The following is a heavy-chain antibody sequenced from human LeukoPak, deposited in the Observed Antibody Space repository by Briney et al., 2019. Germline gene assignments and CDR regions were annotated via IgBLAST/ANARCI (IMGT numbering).Heavy chain of an antibody. CDR2: IYYSGST. D-gene: IGHD3-9*01. V-gene: IGHV4-39*01. CDR1: GGSISSSSYY. J-gene: IGHJ4*02. Sequence: NPSETLSLTCTVSGGSISSSSYYWGWIRQPPGKGLEWIGSIYYSGSTYYNPSLKSRVTISVDTSKNQFSLKLSSVTAADTAVYYCARHGHDTGNYGAHFDHWGQGALVTVSS. CDR3: ARHGHDTGNYGAHFDH.